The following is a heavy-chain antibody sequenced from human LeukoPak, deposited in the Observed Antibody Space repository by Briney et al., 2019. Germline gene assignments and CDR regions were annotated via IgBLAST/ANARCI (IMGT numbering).Heavy chain of an antibody. CDR3: AKGYSDESSAHYGPLRHDAFDI. CDR2: ISGSGGST. Sequence: GGSLRLSCAASGFTFSSYAMSWVRQAPGKGLEWVPAISGSGGSTYYADSVKGRFTISRDNSKNTLYLQMNSLRAEDGTAVYYCAKGYSDESSAHYGPLRHDAFDIWGQGTMVTVSS. V-gene: IGHV3-23*01. D-gene: IGHD3-22*01. J-gene: IGHJ3*02. CDR1: GFTFSSYA.